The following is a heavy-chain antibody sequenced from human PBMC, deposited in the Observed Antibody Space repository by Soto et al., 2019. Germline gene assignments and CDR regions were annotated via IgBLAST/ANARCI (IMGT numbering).Heavy chain of an antibody. CDR1: GYTFTSYD. CDR2: MNPNSGNT. CDR3: AGDHRGSRGYEPFDY. J-gene: IGHJ4*02. V-gene: IGHV1-8*01. Sequence: ASVKVSCKASGYTFTSYDINWVRQATGQGLEWMGWMNPNSGNTGYAQKFQGRVAMTRNTSISTAYMELSSLRSDDTAVYYCAGDHRGSRGYEPFDYWGQGTLVPVSS. D-gene: IGHD5-12*01.